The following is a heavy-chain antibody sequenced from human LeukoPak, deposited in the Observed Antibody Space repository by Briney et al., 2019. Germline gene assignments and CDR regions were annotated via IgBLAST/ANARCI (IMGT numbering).Heavy chain of an antibody. CDR1: GGSISSYY. Sequence: SETLSLTCTVSGGSISSYYWNWIRQPPGKGLEWIGYVYYSGSTTIYNPSLKSRVTISLDTSKNQFSLKLSSVAAADTAVYYCASSGTYGGRYYYYYYYMDVWGKGTTVTVSS. CDR3: ASSGTYGGRYYYYYYYMDV. V-gene: IGHV4-59*01. D-gene: IGHD1-26*01. CDR2: VYYSGSTT. J-gene: IGHJ6*03.